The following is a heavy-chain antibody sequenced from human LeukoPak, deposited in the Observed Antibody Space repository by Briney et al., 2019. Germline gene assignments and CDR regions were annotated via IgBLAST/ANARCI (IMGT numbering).Heavy chain of an antibody. V-gene: IGHV1-69*06. CDR2: IIPIFGTA. CDR1: GGTFKNYA. J-gene: IGHJ6*03. D-gene: IGHD3-9*01. CDR3: ARGLYYDILTGYYPYYYYYYYMDV. Sequence: SVKVSCKASGGTFKNYAISWVRQAPGQGLEWMGGIIPIFGTANYAQKFQGRVTITADKSTSTAYMELSSLRSEDTAVYYCARGLYYDILTGYYPYYYYYYYMDVWGKGTTVTVSS.